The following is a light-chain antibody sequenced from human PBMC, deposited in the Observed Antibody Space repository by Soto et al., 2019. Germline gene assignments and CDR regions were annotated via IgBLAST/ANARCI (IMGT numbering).Light chain of an antibody. CDR1: QSLTSNS. CDR3: QHHDTSPPIT. Sequence: EIVLTQSPGTLSLSPGDRATLSCRASQSLTSNSLAWYQHTPGPAPRLLMYGASSRATGIPVRFRGSGSGTDFTLTISSLEQEDFAVYYCQHHDTSPPITFGQGTRLEIK. J-gene: IGKJ5*01. CDR2: GAS. V-gene: IGKV3-20*01.